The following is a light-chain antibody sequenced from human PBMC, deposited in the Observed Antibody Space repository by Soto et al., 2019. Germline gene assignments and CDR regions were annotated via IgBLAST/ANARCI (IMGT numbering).Light chain of an antibody. CDR1: SSDVGGYNY. J-gene: IGLJ2*01. V-gene: IGLV2-8*01. CDR2: VVT. Sequence: QSALTQPPSASGSPGQSVTISCTGTSSDVGGYNYVAWYQQHPGKAPKLMIYVVTKRPSGVPDRFSGSKSGNTASLTVSGLQAEDEADYYCSSYAGSNYFIFGGGTKLTVL. CDR3: SSYAGSNYFI.